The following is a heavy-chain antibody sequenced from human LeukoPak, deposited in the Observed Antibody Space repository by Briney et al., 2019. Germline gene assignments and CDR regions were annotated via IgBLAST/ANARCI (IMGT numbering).Heavy chain of an antibody. V-gene: IGHV3-30-3*01. Sequence: GRSLRLSCAASGFTFSSYAMHWVRQAPGKGLEWVAVISYDGSNKYYADSVKGRFTISRDNSKNTLYLQMNSLRAADTAVYYCARGRFDPWGQGTLVTVSS. CDR1: GFTFSSYA. CDR2: ISYDGSNK. J-gene: IGHJ5*02. CDR3: ARGRFDP.